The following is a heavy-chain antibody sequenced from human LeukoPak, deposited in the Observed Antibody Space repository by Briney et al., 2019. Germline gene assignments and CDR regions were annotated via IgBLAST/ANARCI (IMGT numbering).Heavy chain of an antibody. D-gene: IGHD4-17*01. CDR3: ARESRSYGRNYYGMDV. CDR1: GGSFSGYY. Sequence: SETLSLTCAVYGGSFSGYYWSWIRQPPGKGLEWIGEINHSGSTNYNPSLKSRVTISVDTSKNQFSLKLSSVTAADTAVYYCARESRSYGRNYYGMDVGGQGTTVTVSS. V-gene: IGHV4-34*09. CDR2: INHSGST. J-gene: IGHJ6*02.